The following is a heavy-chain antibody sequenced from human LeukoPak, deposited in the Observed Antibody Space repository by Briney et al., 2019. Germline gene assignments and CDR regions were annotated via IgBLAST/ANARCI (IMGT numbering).Heavy chain of an antibody. V-gene: IGHV4-34*01. Sequence: SETLSLTCAVSGGSLSGHSWSWIRQPPGKGLEWFGEISHSGTTNYNPSLSGRLTMSIDTSRDQFSMKLTSVTAADTAVYYCARLCLEITMIVVVFMPPQAWFDPWGQGTLVTVSS. CDR1: GGSLSGHS. CDR3: ARLCLEITMIVVVFMPPQAWFDP. J-gene: IGHJ5*02. D-gene: IGHD3-22*01. CDR2: ISHSGTT.